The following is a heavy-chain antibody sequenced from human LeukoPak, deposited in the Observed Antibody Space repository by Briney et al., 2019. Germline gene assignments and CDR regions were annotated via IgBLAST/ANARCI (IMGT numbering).Heavy chain of an antibody. Sequence: GESLKISCKGSGYNFATYWIGWVRQMPGEGLDWMGIIYPGDSDTRYSPSFQGQVTISADKSISTAYLQWSSLKASDTAMYYCARQGYGDTYYYMDVWGKGTTVTVSS. V-gene: IGHV5-51*01. CDR2: IYPGDSDT. CDR3: ARQGYGDTYYYMDV. J-gene: IGHJ6*03. CDR1: GYNFATYW. D-gene: IGHD4-17*01.